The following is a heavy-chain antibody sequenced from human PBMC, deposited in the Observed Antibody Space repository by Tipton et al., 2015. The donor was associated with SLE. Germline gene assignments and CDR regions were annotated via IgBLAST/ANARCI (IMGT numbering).Heavy chain of an antibody. CDR2: VTNSGGTT. CDR3: AKGALGAWYFDL. J-gene: IGHJ2*01. CDR1: GFTFNTFV. Sequence: SLRLSCEASGFTFNTFVMSWVRQAPGKGLEWVSTVTNSGGTTYYADSVKGRFTISRDNSKSTLFVQMNDLTAEDTAIYYCAKGALGAWYFDLWGRGTLVTVSS. D-gene: IGHD4/OR15-4a*01. V-gene: IGHV3-23*01.